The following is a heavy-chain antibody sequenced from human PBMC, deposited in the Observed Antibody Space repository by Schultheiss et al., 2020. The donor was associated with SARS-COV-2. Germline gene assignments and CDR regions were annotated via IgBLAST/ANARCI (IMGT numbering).Heavy chain of an antibody. V-gene: IGHV3-33*01. CDR2: IWYDGSNK. CDR3: ARGFEAAAGTSGY. CDR1: GFTFSSYG. J-gene: IGHJ4*02. D-gene: IGHD6-13*01. Sequence: GGSLRLSCAASGFTFSSYGMHWVRQAPGKGLEWVAVIWYDGSNKYYADSVKGRFTISRDNSKNTLYLQMNSLRAEDTAVYYCARGFEAAAGTSGYWGQGTLVTVSS.